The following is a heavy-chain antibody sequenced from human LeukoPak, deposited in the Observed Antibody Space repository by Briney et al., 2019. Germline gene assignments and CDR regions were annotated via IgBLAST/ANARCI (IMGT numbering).Heavy chain of an antibody. CDR3: ARGAWTATQPIND. CDR2: ISGSGGST. J-gene: IGHJ4*02. Sequence: GGSLRLSCAASGFTFSSYAMSWVRQAPGKGLEWVSAISGSGGSTYYADSVKGRFTISRDNSKNTLDLQMNSLRVDDTAVYYCARGAWTATQPINDWGQGTLVTVSS. D-gene: IGHD2-21*02. CDR1: GFTFSSYA. V-gene: IGHV3-23*01.